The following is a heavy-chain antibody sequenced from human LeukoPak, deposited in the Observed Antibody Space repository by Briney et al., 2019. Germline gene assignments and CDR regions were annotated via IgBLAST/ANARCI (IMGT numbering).Heavy chain of an antibody. D-gene: IGHD3-10*01. Sequence: SETLSLTCTVSGGSISLYYWSWIRQPPGKGLEWIGYFYDTRSPKYNPSLERRVTIPVDMSRNQFSLNLTSVTAADTAVYYCARGRGSLTYWGQGTLATVSS. V-gene: IGHV4-59*01. CDR2: FYDTRSP. J-gene: IGHJ4*02. CDR3: ARGRGSLTY. CDR1: GGSISLYY.